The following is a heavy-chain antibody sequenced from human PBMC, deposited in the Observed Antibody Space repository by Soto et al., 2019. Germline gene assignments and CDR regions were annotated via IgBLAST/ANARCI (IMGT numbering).Heavy chain of an antibody. D-gene: IGHD3-3*01. J-gene: IGHJ6*02. V-gene: IGHV3-30-3*01. Sequence: QPGGSLRLSCAASGFTFSSYAMHWVRQAPGKGLEWVAVISYDGSNKHYADSVKGRFTTSRDNSKNTLYLQMNSLRAEDTAVYYCAREDLTIFGVSRPLYGMDVWGQGTTVTVSS. CDR3: AREDLTIFGVSRPLYGMDV. CDR1: GFTFSSYA. CDR2: ISYDGSNK.